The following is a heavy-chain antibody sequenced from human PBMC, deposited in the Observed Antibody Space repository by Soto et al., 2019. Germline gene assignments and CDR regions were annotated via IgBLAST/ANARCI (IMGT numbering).Heavy chain of an antibody. CDR3: AKVIFSSSWFPNDY. J-gene: IGHJ4*02. CDR2: ISGSGGST. D-gene: IGHD6-13*01. V-gene: IGHV3-23*01. Sequence: EVQLLESGGGLVQPGGSLRLSCAASGFTFSSYAMSWVRQAPGKGLEWVSAISGSGGSTYYADSVKGRFTISRDNAKNTLYLQMNSLRAEDTAVYYCAKVIFSSSWFPNDYWGQGTLVTVSS. CDR1: GFTFSSYA.